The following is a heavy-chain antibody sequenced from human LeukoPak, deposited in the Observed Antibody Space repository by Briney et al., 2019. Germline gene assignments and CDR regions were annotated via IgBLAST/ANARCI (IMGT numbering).Heavy chain of an antibody. CDR2: ISSTGSTI. V-gene: IGHV3-48*03. CDR1: GFAFRTYA. Sequence: GGSLRLSCAASGFAFRTYAMTWVRQAPGKGLEWVSYISSTGSTIYYADSVKGRFTISRDNAKNSLYLQMNSLRAEDTAVYYCARDLLGMDVWGQGTTVTVSS. CDR3: ARDLLGMDV. J-gene: IGHJ6*02.